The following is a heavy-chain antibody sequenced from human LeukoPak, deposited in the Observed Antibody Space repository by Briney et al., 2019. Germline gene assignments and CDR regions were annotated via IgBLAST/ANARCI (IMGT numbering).Heavy chain of an antibody. D-gene: IGHD1-26*01. CDR1: GYTFRTSE. CDR2: ISASGSGSTK. CDR3: ARVGATHSAFDV. Sequence: GGSLRLSCAASGYTFRTSEMNWVRQAPGKGLEWVSYISASGSGSTKYYADSVRGRFIISRDNAKNSLYLQMSSLRDEVTAVYYCARVGATHSAFDVWGQGTMVTVSS. J-gene: IGHJ3*01. V-gene: IGHV3-48*03.